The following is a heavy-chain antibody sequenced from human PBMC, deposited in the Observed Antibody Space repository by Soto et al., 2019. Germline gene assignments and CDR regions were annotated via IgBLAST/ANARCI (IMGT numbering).Heavy chain of an antibody. Sequence: GGSLRLSCTASGFSVSDTYVNWVRQAPGKGLEYVSGISSNGVGTYYANSVQGRFTISRDNSKNTVYLQMGSLRPEDMAVYYCARRARPDFYYMVVWGKGTTVTVSS. J-gene: IGHJ6*03. CDR1: GFSVSDTY. CDR2: ISSNGVGT. V-gene: IGHV3-64*01. CDR3: ARRARPDFYYMVV. D-gene: IGHD6-6*01.